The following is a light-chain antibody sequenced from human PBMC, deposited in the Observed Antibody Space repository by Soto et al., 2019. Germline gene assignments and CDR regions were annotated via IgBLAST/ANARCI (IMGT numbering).Light chain of an antibody. CDR3: QQSYSTPLT. Sequence: TKCPGSRTQSPAGIATLSFRASQSISNYVTWYQQKPGQAPKLLIDAASSLPSGVPSRFSGSGSGTDFTLTINSLQPEDFATYYCQQSYSTPLTFGQGTKVDIK. CDR2: AAS. J-gene: IGKJ1*01. V-gene: IGKV1-39*01. CDR1: QSISNY.